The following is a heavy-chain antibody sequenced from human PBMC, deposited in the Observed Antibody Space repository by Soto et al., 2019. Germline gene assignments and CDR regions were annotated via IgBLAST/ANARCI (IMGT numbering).Heavy chain of an antibody. CDR1: GFTFSSYW. J-gene: IGHJ6*03. Sequence: EVQLVESGGGLVQPGGSLRLSCAASGFTFSSYWMHWVRQAPGKGLVWVSRINSDGSSTSYADSVNGRFTISRDNAKNTLYLQMNSLRAEDTAVYYCAREYSGYDYYYYYYYLDVWGKGTTVTVSS. V-gene: IGHV3-74*01. D-gene: IGHD5-12*01. CDR2: INSDGSST. CDR3: AREYSGYDYYYYYYYLDV.